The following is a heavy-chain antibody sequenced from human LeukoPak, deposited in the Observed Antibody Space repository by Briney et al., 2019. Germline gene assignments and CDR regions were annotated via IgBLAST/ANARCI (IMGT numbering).Heavy chain of an antibody. CDR2: ISAYNGNT. Sequence: ASVKVSCKASGGTFSSYAISWVRQAPGQGLEWMGWISAYNGNTNYAQKLQGRVTMTTDTSTSTAYMELRSLRSDDTAVYYCARERDMERYYYDSSGYGNWGQGTLVTVSS. CDR1: GGTFSSYA. D-gene: IGHD3-22*01. J-gene: IGHJ4*02. CDR3: ARERDMERYYYDSSGYGN. V-gene: IGHV1-18*01.